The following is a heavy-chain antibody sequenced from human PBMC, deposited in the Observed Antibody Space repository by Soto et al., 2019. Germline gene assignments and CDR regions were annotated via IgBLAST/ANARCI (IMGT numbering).Heavy chain of an antibody. Sequence: DVQLAESGGGRVKPGGSLRLSCAASGFTFSSYTMSWVRQAPGKGLEWVSSVSSGSSYIYYADSVKGRFTIYRDNSKDSLFLHINSLRAEDTALYYCARGRVGTSTCFDYRGQGTLVTVSS. D-gene: IGHD1-26*01. J-gene: IGHJ4*02. CDR2: VSSGSSYI. V-gene: IGHV3-21*01. CDR1: GFTFSSYT. CDR3: ARGRVGTSTCFDY.